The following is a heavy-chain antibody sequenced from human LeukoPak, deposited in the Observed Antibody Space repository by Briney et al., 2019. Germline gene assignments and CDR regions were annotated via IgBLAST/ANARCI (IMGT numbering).Heavy chain of an antibody. CDR3: ASGTDYDFWSGYPPSFDY. V-gene: IGHV3-21*01. Sequence: GGSLRLSCAASGFTFSSYSMNWVRQAPGKGLEWVSSISSSSSYIYYADSVKGRFTISRDNAKNSLYLQMNSLRAVDTAVYYCASGTDYDFWSGYPPSFDYWGQGTLVTVSS. D-gene: IGHD3-3*01. CDR1: GFTFSSYS. CDR2: ISSSSSYI. J-gene: IGHJ4*02.